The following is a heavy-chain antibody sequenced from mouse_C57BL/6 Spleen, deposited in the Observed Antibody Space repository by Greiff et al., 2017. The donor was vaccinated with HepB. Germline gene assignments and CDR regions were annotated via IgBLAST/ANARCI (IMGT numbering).Heavy chain of an antibody. V-gene: IGHV1-26*01. Sequence: VQLQQSGPELVKPGASVKISCKASGYTFTDYYMNWVKQSHGKSLEWIGDINPNNGGTSYNQKFKGKATLTVDKSSSTAYMELRSLTSEDSAVYYCARRETAQATLYYFDYWGQGTTLTVSS. CDR2: INPNNGGT. CDR3: ARRETAQATLYYFDY. CDR1: GYTFTDYY. D-gene: IGHD3-2*02. J-gene: IGHJ2*01.